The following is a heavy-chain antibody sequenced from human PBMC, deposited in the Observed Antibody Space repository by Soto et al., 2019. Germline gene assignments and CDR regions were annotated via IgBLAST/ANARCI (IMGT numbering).Heavy chain of an antibody. CDR3: ARDPLILYVCWSGTNAFDI. Sequence: EVQLVESGGGLVQPGGSLRLSCAASGFTFSSYSMNWVRQAPGKGLEWVSYISSSSSTIYYADSVKGRFTISRDNAKNSLYLQMNSLIAEDTAVYYCARDPLILYVCWSGTNAFDIWGQGTMVTVSS. CDR1: GFTFSSYS. V-gene: IGHV3-48*01. J-gene: IGHJ3*02. D-gene: IGHD3-3*01. CDR2: ISSSSSTI.